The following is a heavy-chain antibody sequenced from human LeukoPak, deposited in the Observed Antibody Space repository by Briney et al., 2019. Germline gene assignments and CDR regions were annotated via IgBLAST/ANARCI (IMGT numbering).Heavy chain of an antibody. CDR2: IYYSGNT. V-gene: IGHV4-59*01. Sequence: PSETLSLTCTVSGGSISSYYWSWIRQPPGKGLEWIGYIYYSGNTNYNPSLKSRVTISVDTSKNQFSLKLSSVTAADTAVYYCASGEMATISYWGQGTLVTVSS. D-gene: IGHD5-24*01. J-gene: IGHJ4*02. CDR1: GGSISSYY. CDR3: ASGEMATISY.